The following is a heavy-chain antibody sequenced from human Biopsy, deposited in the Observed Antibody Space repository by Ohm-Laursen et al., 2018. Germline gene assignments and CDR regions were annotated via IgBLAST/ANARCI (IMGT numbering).Heavy chain of an antibody. CDR2: INHSGRDT. V-gene: IGHV3-23*01. Sequence: SLSVSCVPSGFIFSSNVMSSVRQAPGWGLAWVATINHSGRDTYYEDSVNGRYTISRDNFQNTLYLQMNGLRAVDTAVYYCAKSAYCSIKCHNFDPWGQGTLVTVSS. CDR3: AKSAYCSIKCHNFDP. CDR1: GFIFSSNV. J-gene: IGHJ5*02. D-gene: IGHD2-8*01.